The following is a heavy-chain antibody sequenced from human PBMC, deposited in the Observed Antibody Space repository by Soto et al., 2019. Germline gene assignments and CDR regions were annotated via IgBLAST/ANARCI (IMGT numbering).Heavy chain of an antibody. CDR3: ARGWGRWPHEKPGDY. J-gene: IGHJ4*02. V-gene: IGHV1-8*01. Sequence: QVQLVQSGAELKEPGASVKVSCTASEYTFVNHDINWVRQAPGRGLEWMGWMNPNSGNSGFAQKFHDRVTQTKDTSRDIAYMELRTLRSEDTAVYYCARGWGRWPHEKPGDYWCQGTLVNVS. CDR2: MNPNSGNS. D-gene: IGHD3-16*01. CDR1: EYTFVNHD.